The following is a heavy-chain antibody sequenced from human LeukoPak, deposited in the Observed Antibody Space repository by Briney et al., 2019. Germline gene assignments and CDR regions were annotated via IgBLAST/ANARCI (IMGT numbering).Heavy chain of an antibody. CDR1: GGSFSGYY. CDR2: INHSGST. Sequence: SETLSLTCAVYGGSFSGYYWSWIRQPPGKGLEWIGEINHSGSTNYNPSLKSRVTISVDTSKNQFSLKLSSVTAADTAVYYRARYSSSWPTRYNWFDPWGQGTLVTVSS. J-gene: IGHJ5*02. D-gene: IGHD6-13*01. CDR3: ARYSSSWPTRYNWFDP. V-gene: IGHV4-34*01.